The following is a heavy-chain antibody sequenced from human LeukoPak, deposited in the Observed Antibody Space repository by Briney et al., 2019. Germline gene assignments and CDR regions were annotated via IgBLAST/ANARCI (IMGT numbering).Heavy chain of an antibody. J-gene: IGHJ4*02. D-gene: IGHD3-10*01. V-gene: IGHV3-48*01. CDR2: ISSSSSAI. Sequence: GGSLRLSCAASGFTLSSYSMHWDRQAPGKGLEWVSYISSSSSAIYYADSVKGRFTISRDNAKNSLYLQMNSLRAEDTAVYYCAREGGPATLLYYFDDWGEGTLVTVSS. CDR1: GFTLSSYS. CDR3: AREGGPATLLYYFDD.